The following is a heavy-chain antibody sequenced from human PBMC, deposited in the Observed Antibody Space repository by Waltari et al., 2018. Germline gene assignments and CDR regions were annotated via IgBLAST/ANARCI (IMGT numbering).Heavy chain of an antibody. CDR1: GGSFSGYY. V-gene: IGHV4-34*01. Sequence: QVQLQQWGAGLLKPSETLSLTCAVYGGSFSGYYWRWIRQPPGKGLEWIGEINHSGSTNYNPSLKSRVTISVDTSKNQFSLKLSSVTAADTAVYYCARVLVVAATPWGMDVWGQGTTVTVSS. J-gene: IGHJ6*02. CDR3: ARVLVVAATPWGMDV. D-gene: IGHD2-15*01. CDR2: INHSGST.